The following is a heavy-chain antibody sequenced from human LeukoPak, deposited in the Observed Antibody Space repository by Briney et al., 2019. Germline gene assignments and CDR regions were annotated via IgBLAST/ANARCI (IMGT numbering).Heavy chain of an antibody. CDR3: AKVPGFQGRGVPIDY. Sequence: PGGSLRLSCAASGFTFSDYDMHWVRQATGKGLEWVSAIGTAGDTYYTGSVKGRFTISRENAKNSLYLQMNSLRAEDTAVYYCAKVPGFQGRGVPIDYWGQGTLVTVSS. CDR2: IGTAGDT. V-gene: IGHV3-13*01. D-gene: IGHD3-10*01. J-gene: IGHJ4*02. CDR1: GFTFSDYD.